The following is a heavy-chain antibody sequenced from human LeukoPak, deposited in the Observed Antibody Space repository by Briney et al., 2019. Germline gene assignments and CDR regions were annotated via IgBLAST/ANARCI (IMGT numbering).Heavy chain of an antibody. J-gene: IGHJ4*02. CDR3: ARSSAADIKYYFDY. V-gene: IGHV1-69*13. D-gene: IGHD6-13*01. Sequence: SVKVSFKASGYTFNNFDIDWIRQAPGQGLEWMGGIIPIFGTANYAQKFQGRVTITADESTSTAYMELSSLRSEDTAVYYCARSSAADIKYYFDYWGQGTLVTVSS. CDR2: IIPIFGTA. CDR1: GYTFNNFD.